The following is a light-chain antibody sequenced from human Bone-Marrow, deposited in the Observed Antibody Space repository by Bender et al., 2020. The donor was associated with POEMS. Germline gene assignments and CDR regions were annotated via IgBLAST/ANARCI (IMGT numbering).Light chain of an antibody. CDR1: YDDDVY. Sequence: SALTQPASVSGSPGQSITISCTGLYDDDVYVSWYQLRPDEAPKLILHDIYQRPAGVPDRFSGSKSGDTASLTISGLHGDDEADYYCSSTARDLSHLLFGGGTKLTVL. CDR2: DIY. J-gene: IGLJ3*02. CDR3: SSTARDLSHLL. V-gene: IGLV2-14*03.